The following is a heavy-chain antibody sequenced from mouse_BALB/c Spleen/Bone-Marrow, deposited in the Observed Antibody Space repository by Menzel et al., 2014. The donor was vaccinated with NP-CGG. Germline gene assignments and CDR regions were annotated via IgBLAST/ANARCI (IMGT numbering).Heavy chain of an antibody. CDR3: ARSATWFAY. CDR1: GYTFTSYW. J-gene: IGHJ3*01. D-gene: IGHD1-2*01. CDR2: IDPSNSET. Sequence: HREGAVPGLGGPGGAVQMSCKASGYTFTSYWMHWVKQRPGQGLEWIGMIDPSNSETRLNQKFKDKATLNVDKSSNTAYMQLSSLTSEDSAVYYCARSATWFAYWGQGTLVTVSA. V-gene: IGHV1S127*01.